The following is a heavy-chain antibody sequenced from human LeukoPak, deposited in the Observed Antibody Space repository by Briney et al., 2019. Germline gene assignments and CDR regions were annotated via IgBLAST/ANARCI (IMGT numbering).Heavy chain of an antibody. CDR2: ISGSGGKT. CDR3: AKGGSVAGRFDP. Sequence: GGSLRLSCAASGFTFSSYGMSWVRQAPGKGLEWVSAISGSGGKTYYADSVKGQFTISRDDSKNTLYLQMNNLRVEDTAVYYCAKGGSVAGRFDPWGQGTLVTVSS. CDR1: GFTFSSYG. V-gene: IGHV3-23*01. J-gene: IGHJ5*02. D-gene: IGHD6-19*01.